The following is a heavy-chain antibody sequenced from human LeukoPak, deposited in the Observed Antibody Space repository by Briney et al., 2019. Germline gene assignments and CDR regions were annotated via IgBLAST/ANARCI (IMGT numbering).Heavy chain of an antibody. CDR1: GGSISSGGYY. V-gene: IGHV4-61*08. CDR3: AGGRKTYYYDSSGSRGYYYYGMDV. Sequence: SETLSLTCTVSGGSISSGGYYWSWIRQHPGKGLEWIGYIYYSGSTNYNPSLKSRVTISVDTSKNQFSLKLSSVTAADTAVYYCAGGRKTYYYDSSGSRGYYYYGMDVWGQGTMVTVSS. J-gene: IGHJ6*02. CDR2: IYYSGST. D-gene: IGHD3-22*01.